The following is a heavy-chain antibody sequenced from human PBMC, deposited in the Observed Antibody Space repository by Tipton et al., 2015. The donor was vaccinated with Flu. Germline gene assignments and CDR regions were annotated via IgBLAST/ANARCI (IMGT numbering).Heavy chain of an antibody. CDR3: ARDKGGGTYTFDA. D-gene: IGHD1-1*01. CDR2: IYPAGGGI. CDR1: GYTFTSYN. J-gene: IGHJ3*01. Sequence: QSGPEVKKPGASVKVSCKASGYTFTSYNMHWVRQAPGQGLEWMGIIYPAGGGISYAQKFQGRVIMTRDRSTGTVHMELSSLKSDDTAMYYCARDKGGGTYTFDAWGQGTMVTVSS. V-gene: IGHV1-46*01.